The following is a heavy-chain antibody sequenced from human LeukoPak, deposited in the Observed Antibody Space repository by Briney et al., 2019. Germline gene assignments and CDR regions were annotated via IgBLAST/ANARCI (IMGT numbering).Heavy chain of an antibody. CDR1: GFTFSSYW. Sequence: GGSLRLSCAASGFTFSSYWMHWVRQAPGKGLVWVSRINTDGSSTSYADSVKGRFTISSDNAKNTLYLQMNSLRAEDTAVYYCAGFNLIRGAFYIWGQRTMVTVSS. CDR2: INTDGSST. CDR3: AGFNLIRGAFYI. D-gene: IGHD1-14*01. J-gene: IGHJ3*02. V-gene: IGHV3-74*01.